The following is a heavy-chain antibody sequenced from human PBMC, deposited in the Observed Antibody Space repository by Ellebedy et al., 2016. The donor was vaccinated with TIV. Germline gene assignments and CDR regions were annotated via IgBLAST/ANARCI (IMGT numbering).Heavy chain of an antibody. CDR1: GFTFGVYS. D-gene: IGHD3-10*02. CDR3: AGIADVRFDP. V-gene: IGHV3-7*01. CDR2: IKQDGSEK. J-gene: IGHJ5*02. Sequence: GESLKISCAASGFTFGVYSMNWVRQAPGKGLEWVANIKQDGSEKYYLDSVKGRFTISRDNAKNSLYLQMNSLRAEDTAVYYCAGIADVRFDPWGQGTLVSVSS.